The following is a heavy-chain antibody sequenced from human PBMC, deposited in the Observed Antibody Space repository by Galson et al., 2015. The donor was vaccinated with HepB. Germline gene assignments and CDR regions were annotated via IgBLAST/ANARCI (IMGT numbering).Heavy chain of an antibody. V-gene: IGHV3-53*01. CDR1: GFTVSGDY. Sequence: SLRLSCAVSGFTVSGDYMNWVRQAPGRGLEWVSIIYNTGSTDYADTVKGRFTISRDTSKNTLYLQMNSLRVEDTAVYYCARAPRGYGSEHRRSLDYWGHGTLVTVSS. CDR2: IYNTGST. CDR3: ARAPRGYGSEHRRSLDY. D-gene: IGHD3-10*01. J-gene: IGHJ4*01.